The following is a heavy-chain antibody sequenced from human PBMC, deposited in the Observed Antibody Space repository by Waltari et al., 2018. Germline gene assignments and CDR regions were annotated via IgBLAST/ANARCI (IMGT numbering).Heavy chain of an antibody. CDR3: EMRGSSWILGYFDL. V-gene: IGHV4-34*01. J-gene: IGHJ2*01. D-gene: IGHD6-6*01. Sequence: QVQLQQWGAGLLKPSETLSLTCAVYGGSFSGYYWSWIRQPPGKGLEWIGEINHSGSTIYNPSLKSRVTISVDTSKNQFSLKLSSVTAADTAVYYCEMRGSSWILGYFDLWGRGTLVTVSS. CDR1: GGSFSGYY. CDR2: INHSGST.